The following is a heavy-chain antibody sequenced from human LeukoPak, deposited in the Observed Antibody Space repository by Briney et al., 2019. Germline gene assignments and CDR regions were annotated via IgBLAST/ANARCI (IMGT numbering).Heavy chain of an antibody. CDR2: IYQSGIT. CDR3: ARDPRPRGGWFYFDY. V-gene: IGHV4-4*02. Sequence: SGTLSLTGGVSGDSISSGNYWNWVRQPPAKGLEWVGDIYQSGITNYNPSLKSRVTMSVDKSKNEFSLKLDSVTAADTAVYYCARDPRPRGGWFYFDYWGQGILVTVSS. J-gene: IGHJ4*02. CDR1: GDSISSGNY. D-gene: IGHD6-19*01.